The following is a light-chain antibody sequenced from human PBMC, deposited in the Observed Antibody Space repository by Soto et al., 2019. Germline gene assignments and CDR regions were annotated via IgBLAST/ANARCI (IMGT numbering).Light chain of an antibody. CDR3: AAWDDSLSGYVV. CDR1: SSNIGSNS. J-gene: IGLJ2*01. CDR2: RNN. Sequence: QSVLTQPPLASGTPGQRVTISCSGSSSNIGSNSVYWYQQFPGTAPKLLIYRNNQRPSGVPDRFSGSKSGTSASLAISGLRSEDEADYYCAAWDDSLSGYVVFGGGTKLT. V-gene: IGLV1-47*01.